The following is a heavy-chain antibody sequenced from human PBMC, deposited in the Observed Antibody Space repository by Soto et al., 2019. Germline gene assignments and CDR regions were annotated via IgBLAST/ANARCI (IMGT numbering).Heavy chain of an antibody. V-gene: IGHV3-9*01. CDR1: GFAFDSYS. D-gene: IGHD6-25*01. CDR3: TKATSRVAATDDAFDI. Sequence: SLRLSCAASGFAFDSYSIHWVRQAPGKGLEWVSGITWNSGSIAYADSAKGRFTISRDNSKNSLYLHMNSLRTEDTALYYCTKATSRVAATDDAFDIWGQGTMVTVSS. J-gene: IGHJ3*02. CDR2: ITWNSGSI.